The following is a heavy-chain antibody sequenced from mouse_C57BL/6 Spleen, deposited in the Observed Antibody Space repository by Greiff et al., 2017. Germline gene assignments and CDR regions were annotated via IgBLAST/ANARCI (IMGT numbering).Heavy chain of an antibody. CDR1: GFTFSSYG. V-gene: IGHV5-6*01. CDR3: ARLTTVVGGYFDY. D-gene: IGHD1-1*01. CDR2: ISSGGSYT. Sequence: VQLQQSGGDLVKPGGSLKLSCAASGFTFSSYGMSWVRQTPDKRLEWVATISSGGSYTYYPDSVKGRFTISRDNAKNTLYLQMSSLKSEDTAMYYCARLTTVVGGYFDYWGQGTTLTVSS. J-gene: IGHJ2*01.